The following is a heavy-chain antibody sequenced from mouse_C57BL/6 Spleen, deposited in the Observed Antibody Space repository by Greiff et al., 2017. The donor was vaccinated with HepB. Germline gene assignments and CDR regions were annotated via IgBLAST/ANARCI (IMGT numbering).Heavy chain of an antibody. V-gene: IGHV1-18*01. CDR1: GYTFTDYN. CDR2: INPNNGGT. Sequence: EVKLQESGPELVKPGASVKIPCKASGYTFTDYNMDWVKQSHGKSLEWIGDINPNNGGTIYNQKFKGKATLTVDKSSSTAYMELRSLTSEDTAVYYCARCLSQCAWFAYWGQGTLVTVSA. CDR3: ARCLSQCAWFAY. D-gene: IGHD6-1*01. J-gene: IGHJ3*01.